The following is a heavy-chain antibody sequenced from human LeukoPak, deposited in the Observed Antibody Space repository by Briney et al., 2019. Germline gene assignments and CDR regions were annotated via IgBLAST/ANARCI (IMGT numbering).Heavy chain of an antibody. V-gene: IGHV3-23*01. Sequence: GGSLRLSCAASGFTFSSYAMSWVRQAPGKGLEWVSAISGSGGSTYYADSVKGRFTISRDNSKNTLYLQMNSLRAEDTAIYYCAKFAMAGTARGCFDSWGQATLVTVSS. J-gene: IGHJ5*01. CDR2: ISGSGGST. D-gene: IGHD6-19*01. CDR3: AKFAMAGTARGCFDS. CDR1: GFTFSSYA.